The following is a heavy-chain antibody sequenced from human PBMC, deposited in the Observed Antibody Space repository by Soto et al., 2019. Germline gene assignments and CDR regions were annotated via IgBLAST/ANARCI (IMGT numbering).Heavy chain of an antibody. CDR1: GGSISSYY. J-gene: IGHJ6*03. Sequence: SETLSLTCTVSGGSISSYYWSWIRQPPGKGLEWIGYIYYSGSTNYNPSLKSQVTISVDTSKNQFSLKLSSVTAADTAVYYCARFAPPRYGSGSYYHYYCYYIDFWGRGTSVTVSS. CDR2: IYYSGST. D-gene: IGHD3-10*01. CDR3: ARFAPPRYGSGSYYHYYCYYIDF. V-gene: IGHV4-59*01.